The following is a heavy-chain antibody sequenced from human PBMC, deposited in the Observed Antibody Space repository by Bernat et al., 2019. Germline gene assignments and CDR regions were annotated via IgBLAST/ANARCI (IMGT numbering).Heavy chain of an antibody. V-gene: IGHV1-24*01. Sequence: QVQLVQSGAEVKKPGASVKVSCKVSGYTLTELSMHWVRQAPGKGLEWMGGSDPEDGETIYAQKFQGRVTMTEDTSTDTAYMELSSLRSEDTAVYYCATFHVVVVPAATTTYYYYGMDVWGQGTTVTVSS. J-gene: IGHJ6*02. CDR3: ATFHVVVVPAATTTYYYYGMDV. CDR1: GYTLTELS. CDR2: SDPEDGET. D-gene: IGHD2-2*01.